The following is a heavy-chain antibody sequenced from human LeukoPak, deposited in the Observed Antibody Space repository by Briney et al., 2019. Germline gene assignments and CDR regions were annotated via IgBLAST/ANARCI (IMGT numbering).Heavy chain of an antibody. Sequence: SETLSLTCTVSGGSISNYYWSWIRQPPGKELEYIGYIYYSGSANYNPSLKSRVTMSVDTSKNQFSLRLNSLTAADTAVYYWARHIGARLASGYYYYMDVWGKGTTVTVSS. CDR1: GGSISNYY. V-gene: IGHV4-59*01. J-gene: IGHJ6*03. CDR3: ARHIGARLASGYYYYMDV. D-gene: IGHD6-6*01. CDR2: IYYSGSA.